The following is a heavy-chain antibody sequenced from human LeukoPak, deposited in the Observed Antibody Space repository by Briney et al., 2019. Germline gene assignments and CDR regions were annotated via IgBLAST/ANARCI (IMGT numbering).Heavy chain of an antibody. Sequence: PSQTLSLTCSVSGGSISSGDYYWSWIRQHPGKGLEWIGEINHSGSTNYNPSLKSRVTISVDTSKNQFSLKLSSVTAADTAVYYCASAPRRNYYGSGSYYESGYYYYGMDVWGQGTTVTVSS. V-gene: IGHV4-31*03. CDR1: GGSISSGDYY. J-gene: IGHJ6*02. CDR3: ASAPRRNYYGSGSYYESGYYYYGMDV. CDR2: INHSGST. D-gene: IGHD3-10*01.